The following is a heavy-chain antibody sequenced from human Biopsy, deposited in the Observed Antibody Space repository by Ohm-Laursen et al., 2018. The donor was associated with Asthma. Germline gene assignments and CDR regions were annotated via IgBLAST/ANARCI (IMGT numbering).Heavy chain of an antibody. V-gene: IGHV3-30*18. CDR3: AKDVFPGWELRRGPDY. Sequence: LSLTCAASEFTFSNYGMHWVRQAPGKGLEWLAIISFDGSNQYYADSVKGRFTISRDNSNNTLYLQMNSLRAEDTAVYYCAKDVFPGWELRRGPDYWGQGTLVTVSS. CDR1: EFTFSNYG. J-gene: IGHJ4*02. CDR2: ISFDGSNQ. D-gene: IGHD1-26*01.